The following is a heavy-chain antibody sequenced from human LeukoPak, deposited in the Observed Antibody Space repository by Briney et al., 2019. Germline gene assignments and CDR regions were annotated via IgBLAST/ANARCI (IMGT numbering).Heavy chain of an antibody. CDR2: ISAYNGNT. CDR3: AREYCTNGVCSNDY. Sequence: GASVKVSCKASGYTFTSYGISWVRQAPGQGLEWMGWISAYNGNTNYAQKLQGRVTMTTDTSTSTAYMEPRSLRSDDTAVYYCAREYCTNGVCSNDYWGQGTLVTVSS. V-gene: IGHV1-18*01. D-gene: IGHD2-8*01. J-gene: IGHJ4*02. CDR1: GYTFTSYG.